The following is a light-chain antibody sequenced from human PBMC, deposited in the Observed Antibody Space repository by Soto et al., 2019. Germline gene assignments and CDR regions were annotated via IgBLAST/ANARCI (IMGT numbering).Light chain of an antibody. V-gene: IGKV3-20*01. CDR3: QQYGSLSWT. CDR2: GAS. Sequence: DIVLTQSPGTLSLSPGERATLSCRASQSVSSNYLAWYQQKPGQPPRLLIYGASTRATGVPDRFSGSGSGTDFTLTISRLEPEDFAVYHCQQYGSLSWTFGQGTKVDIK. CDR1: QSVSSNY. J-gene: IGKJ1*01.